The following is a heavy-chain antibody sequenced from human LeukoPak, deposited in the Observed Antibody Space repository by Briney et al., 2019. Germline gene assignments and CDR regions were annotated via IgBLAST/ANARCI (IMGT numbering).Heavy chain of an antibody. Sequence: ASVKVSCKASGYTFTGYFMHWVRQAPGQGLEWMGWINPNSGGTSYAQKFQGRVTMTRDTSISTAYMELSRLRSDDTAVYYCASSIVYCSSTSCYSNWGQGTLVTVSS. V-gene: IGHV1-2*02. D-gene: IGHD2-2*01. CDR2: INPNSGGT. J-gene: IGHJ4*02. CDR3: ASSIVYCSSTSCYSN. CDR1: GYTFTGYF.